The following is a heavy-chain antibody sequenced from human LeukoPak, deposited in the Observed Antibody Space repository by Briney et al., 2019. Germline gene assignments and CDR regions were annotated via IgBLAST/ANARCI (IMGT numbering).Heavy chain of an antibody. V-gene: IGHV4-59*01. D-gene: IGHD3-22*01. CDR3: ARFNSYDSSGYYTVLVFDI. J-gene: IGHJ3*02. Sequence: PSETLSLSCTASGGSISSYYWSWIRQPPGKGLEWIGYIYYSGSTNYNPSLKGRVTISVDTSKNQFSLQMSTLAAADQAVYYCARFNSYDSSGYYTVLVFDIWGPGTMVTVSS. CDR1: GGSISSYY. CDR2: IYYSGST.